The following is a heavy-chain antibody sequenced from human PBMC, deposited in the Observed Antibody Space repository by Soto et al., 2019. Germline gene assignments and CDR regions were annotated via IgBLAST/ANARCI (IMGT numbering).Heavy chain of an antibody. CDR3: AKGTYDSSGYYTAPDY. CDR1: GFSFDDYA. D-gene: IGHD3-22*01. Sequence: EVQLVESGGGLVQPGRSLRLSCAASGFSFDDYAMHWVRQPPGRGLEWVSGITWSSGYIGYADSVKGRFTISKDNAKNSLYLKMNSLRPEDTAVYYCAKGTYDSSGYYTAPDYWGQGTLVTVSS. CDR2: ITWSSGYI. V-gene: IGHV3-9*01. J-gene: IGHJ4*02.